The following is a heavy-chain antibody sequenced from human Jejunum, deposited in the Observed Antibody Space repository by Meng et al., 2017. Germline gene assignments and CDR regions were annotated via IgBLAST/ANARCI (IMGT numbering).Heavy chain of an antibody. J-gene: IGHJ4*02. D-gene: IGHD4-17*01. CDR3: ARHLGHGDGLKIGFDY. CDR1: GGSISSSNYY. CDR2: INYSGNT. V-gene: IGHV4-39*01. Sequence: QLLLQESGPGLVKPSETLSLTCTVSGGSISSSNYYWGWLRQPPGKGLEWIGSINYSGNTYQNPSLKSRGTISVDTSKNQFSLTVSSVTAADTAVYYCARHLGHGDGLKIGFDYWGQGTLVTVSS.